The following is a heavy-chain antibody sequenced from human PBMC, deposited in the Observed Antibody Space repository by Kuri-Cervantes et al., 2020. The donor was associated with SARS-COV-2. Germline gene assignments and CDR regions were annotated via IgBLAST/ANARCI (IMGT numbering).Heavy chain of an antibody. D-gene: IGHD3-3*01. CDR3: ARDRAIFGVVIIPAGWFDP. CDR2: IYTSGST. V-gene: IGHV4-4*07. Sequence: SETLSLTCTVSGGSIASGYYWSWIRQPAGKGLEWIGRIYTSGSTNYNPSLKSRVTMSVDTSKNQFSLKLSSVTAADTAVYYCARDRAIFGVVIIPAGWFDPWGQGTLVTVSS. CDR1: GGSIASGYY. J-gene: IGHJ5*02.